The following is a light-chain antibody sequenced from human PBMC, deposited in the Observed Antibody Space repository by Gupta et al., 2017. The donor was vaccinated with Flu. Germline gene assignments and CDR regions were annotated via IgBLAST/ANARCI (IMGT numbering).Light chain of an antibody. J-gene: IGLJ3*02. CDR3: YSAADNNRV. Sequence: SYELTQPSSVSVSPGQTARITCSGDVLAKKYARWFQQKPGQAPVLVIYKDSERPSGSPERFSGSSSGTTVTLTIGGAQVEDEADYYCYSAADNNRVFGGGTKLTVL. CDR1: VLAKKY. V-gene: IGLV3-27*01. CDR2: KDS.